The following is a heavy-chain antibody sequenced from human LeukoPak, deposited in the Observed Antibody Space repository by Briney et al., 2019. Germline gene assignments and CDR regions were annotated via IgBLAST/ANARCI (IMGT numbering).Heavy chain of an antibody. CDR3: ASEYCGSTSCSFDY. J-gene: IGHJ4*02. D-gene: IGHD2-2*01. CDR2: IYYSGST. Sequence: SETLSLTCTVSGGSMSSYYWSWIRQPPGKGLEWIGYIYYSGSTNYNPSLKSRLTISVDTSKNQFSLNLSSVTAADTAVYYCASEYCGSTSCSFDYWGQGTLVTVSS. V-gene: IGHV4-59*08. CDR1: GGSMSSYY.